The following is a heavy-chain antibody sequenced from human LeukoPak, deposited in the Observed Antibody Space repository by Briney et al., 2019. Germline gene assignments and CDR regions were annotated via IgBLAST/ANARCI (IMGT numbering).Heavy chain of an antibody. Sequence: GGSLRVSCAASGFTFSTFGMHWVRQAPGKGLEWVAIIWYDGTNKYYADSVKGRFTVSRDSSKNTLYLQMNSLRAEDTTVYYCATLGASDRFDSWGQGTLVTVSS. V-gene: IGHV3-33*01. CDR2: IWYDGTNK. J-gene: IGHJ4*02. D-gene: IGHD3-3*02. CDR1: GFTFSTFG. CDR3: ATLGASDRFDS.